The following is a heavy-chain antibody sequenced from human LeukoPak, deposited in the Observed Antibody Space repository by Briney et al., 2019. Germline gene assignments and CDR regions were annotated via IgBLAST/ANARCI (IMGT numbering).Heavy chain of an antibody. D-gene: IGHD3-22*01. CDR3: ANSRYDSSGYYGIIGY. V-gene: IGHV3-21*01. Sequence: PGGSLRLSCAASGFTFSSYTTNWVRLAPGKGLEWVSSISRSNIYKYYADSVKGRFTISRDNAKNSLYLQMNSLRAEDTAVYYCANSRYDSSGYYGIIGYWGQGTLVTVSS. J-gene: IGHJ4*02. CDR2: ISRSNIYK. CDR1: GFTFSSYT.